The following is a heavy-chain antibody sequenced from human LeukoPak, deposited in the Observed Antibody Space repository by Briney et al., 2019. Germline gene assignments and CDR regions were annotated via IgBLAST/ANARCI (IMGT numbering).Heavy chain of an antibody. V-gene: IGHV3-48*03. J-gene: IGHJ4*02. D-gene: IGHD6-13*01. Sequence: GGSLRLSCAASGFTFSSSEMNWVRQAPGKGLEWVSYISSTSNTIYYADSVKGRFTISRDNAKNSLYLQMNSLTDEDTAVYYCARDSSSWYYWGQGTLVTVSS. CDR3: ARDSSSWYY. CDR1: GFTFSSSE. CDR2: ISSTSNTI.